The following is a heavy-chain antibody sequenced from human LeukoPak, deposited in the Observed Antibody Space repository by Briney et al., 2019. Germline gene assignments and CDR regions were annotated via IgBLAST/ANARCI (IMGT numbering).Heavy chain of an antibody. V-gene: IGHV1-3*01. CDR1: GYTFTPYA. D-gene: IGHD2-2*01. Sequence: ASVKVSCKASGYTFTPYAIHWMRQAPGQRLEWMGWIIAGNGDTKYSQNFQGRLTFTRDTSASTAYMELSSLRSEDTAVYYCARARVPVPAQLNWFDPWGQGTLVTGSS. J-gene: IGHJ5*02. CDR2: IIAGNGDT. CDR3: ARARVPVPAQLNWFDP.